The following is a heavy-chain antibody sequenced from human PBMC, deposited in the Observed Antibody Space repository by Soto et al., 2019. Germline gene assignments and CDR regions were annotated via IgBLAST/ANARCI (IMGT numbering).Heavy chain of an antibody. J-gene: IGHJ4*02. Sequence: SETLSLTCTVSGGSISSYYWSWIRQPPGKGLEWIGYIYYSGSTNYNPSLKSRVTISVDTSKNQFSLKLSSVTAADTAAYYCARGSRDYYGSGSPHYFDYWGQGTLVTVSS. CDR2: IYYSGST. D-gene: IGHD3-10*01. CDR3: ARGSRDYYGSGSPHYFDY. CDR1: GGSISSYY. V-gene: IGHV4-59*01.